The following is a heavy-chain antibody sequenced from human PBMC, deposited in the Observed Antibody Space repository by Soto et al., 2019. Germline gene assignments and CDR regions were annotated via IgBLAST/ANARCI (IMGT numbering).Heavy chain of an antibody. CDR2: ISGGGDAA. V-gene: IGHV3-23*01. J-gene: IGHJ2*01. Sequence: PGGSLRLSCAGSGFTFINYAMNWVRQAPGKGLEWVSSISGGGDAAFFPDSVRGRFTISRDNSQNTVTLQMNSLGVDDTAVYYCARKILGSTSRPNYWYFDLWGRGTLVTVSS. CDR3: ARKILGSTSRPNYWYFDL. CDR1: GFTFINYA. D-gene: IGHD2-2*01.